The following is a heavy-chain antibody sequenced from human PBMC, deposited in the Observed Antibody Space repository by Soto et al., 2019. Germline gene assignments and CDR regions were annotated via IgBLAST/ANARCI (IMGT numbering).Heavy chain of an antibody. J-gene: IGHJ5*02. CDR1: GGSISSFACY. D-gene: IGHD3-10*01. CDR3: ARRERYYGSPGWFDP. CDR2: VYYTENT. V-gene: IGHV4-39*01. Sequence: SETLCLTCTVSGGSISSFACYWGWIRQPPGKGLEWIGTVYYTENTYYNPSLKSRVTISVDTAKNQFSLNLRSVTAADTAIYFCARRERYYGSPGWFDPWGQGTLVTVSS.